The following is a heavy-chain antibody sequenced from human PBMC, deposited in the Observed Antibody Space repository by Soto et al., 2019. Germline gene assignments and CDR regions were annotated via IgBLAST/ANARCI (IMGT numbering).Heavy chain of an antibody. D-gene: IGHD2-2*01. Sequence: QVQLVQSGAEVKKPGSSVKVSCKASGGTFSNYAISWVRQAPGQGLEWMGGIIPISGTANYAQKFQGRVTITAGESTSTAYMELSSLRSEDTDVYYCARSQGSSTSLEIYYYYYYGMDVWGQGTTVTVSS. CDR2: IIPISGTA. J-gene: IGHJ6*02. CDR1: GGTFSNYA. CDR3: ARSQGSSTSLEIYYYYYYGMDV. V-gene: IGHV1-69*01.